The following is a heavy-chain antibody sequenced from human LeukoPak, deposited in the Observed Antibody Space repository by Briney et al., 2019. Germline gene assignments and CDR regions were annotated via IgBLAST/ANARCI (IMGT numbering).Heavy chain of an antibody. Sequence: PSETLSLTCAVYGGSFSDYSWTWIRQPPGKGLEWIGEINHSGSTNYNPSLKSRVTISIDTSKNQFSLMVTSVIAADTAVYYCARGSSIAAAGTGYCFDYWGQGTLVTVSS. V-gene: IGHV4-34*01. D-gene: IGHD6-13*01. J-gene: IGHJ4*02. CDR2: INHSGST. CDR1: GGSFSDYS. CDR3: ARGSSIAAAGTGYCFDY.